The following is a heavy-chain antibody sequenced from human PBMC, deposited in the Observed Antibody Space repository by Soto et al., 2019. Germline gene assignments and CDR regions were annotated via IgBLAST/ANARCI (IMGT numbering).Heavy chain of an antibody. CDR3: AKRSIYGGPDY. J-gene: IGHJ4*02. CDR2: ISGNGAAT. Sequence: SLRLSCSASGFSFSSSAMSWVRQAPGKGLEWVSSISGNGAATFYADSVKGQFTISRDNSKNTLYLQMNSLRAEDTALYFCAKRSIYGGPDYWGQGTLVTVSS. D-gene: IGHD4-17*01. CDR1: GFSFSSSA. V-gene: IGHV3-23*01.